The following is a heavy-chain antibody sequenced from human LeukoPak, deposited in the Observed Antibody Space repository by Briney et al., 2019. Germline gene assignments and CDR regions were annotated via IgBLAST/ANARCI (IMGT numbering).Heavy chain of an antibody. J-gene: IGHJ6*02. CDR3: AREDYDSSGYQWYYYYGMDV. V-gene: IGHV4-34*01. CDR2: INHSGST. D-gene: IGHD3-22*01. CDR1: GGSFSGYY. Sequence: PSETLSLTCAVYGGSFSGYYWSWIRQPPGKGLEWIGEINHSGSTNYNPSLKSRVTISVDTSKNQFSLKLSSVTAADTAVYYCAREDYDSSGYQWYYYYGMDVWGQGTTVTVSS.